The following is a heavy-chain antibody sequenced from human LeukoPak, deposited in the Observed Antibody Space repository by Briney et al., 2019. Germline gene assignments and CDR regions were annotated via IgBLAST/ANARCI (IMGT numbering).Heavy chain of an antibody. Sequence: GGPLRLSCTASGFTFGDYLMSWFRQAPGKGLEWIGFISGGTTEYAASVKGRFTISRDDSTSIAYLQMNSLTTEDAAVYYCSRGSGWLSVYWGQGTLVTVSS. CDR2: ISGGTT. CDR1: GFTFGDYL. D-gene: IGHD6-19*01. CDR3: SRGSGWLSVY. V-gene: IGHV3-49*03. J-gene: IGHJ4*02.